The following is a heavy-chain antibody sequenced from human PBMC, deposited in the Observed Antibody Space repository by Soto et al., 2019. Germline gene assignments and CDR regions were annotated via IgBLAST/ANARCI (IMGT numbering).Heavy chain of an antibody. D-gene: IGHD2-21*02. CDR2: ISWNSGSI. Sequence: EVQLVESGGGLVQPGRSLRLSCAASGFTFDDYAMHWVRQAPGKGLEWVSGISWNSGSIGYADSVKGRFTISRDNAKNXLXLQMNSLRAEDTALYYCAKDFAYCGGDCYSGYAFDIWGQGTMVTVSS. CDR1: GFTFDDYA. J-gene: IGHJ3*02. V-gene: IGHV3-9*01. CDR3: AKDFAYCGGDCYSGYAFDI.